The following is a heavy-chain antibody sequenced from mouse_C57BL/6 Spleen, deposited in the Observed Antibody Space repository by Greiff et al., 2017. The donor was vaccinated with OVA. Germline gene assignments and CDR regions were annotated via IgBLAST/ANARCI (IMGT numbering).Heavy chain of an antibody. CDR3: AIDDDYGHYYAMDY. J-gene: IGHJ4*01. CDR1: GYTFTSYW. CDR2: ILPGSGST. V-gene: IGHV1-55*01. Sequence: VQLQQPGAGLVKPGASVKMSCTASGYTFTSYWITWVQQRPGQGLEWIGDILPGSGSTNYNEEFKGKATLPLDTTSSKAYMQLSSLTSEDSAVYYSAIDDDYGHYYAMDYWGQGTSVTVSS. D-gene: IGHD2-4*01.